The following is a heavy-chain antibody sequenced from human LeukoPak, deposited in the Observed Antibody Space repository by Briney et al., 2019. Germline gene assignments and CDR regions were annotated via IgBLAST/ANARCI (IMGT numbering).Heavy chain of an antibody. D-gene: IGHD3-3*01. Sequence: ASVKVSCKASGYTFTSYGISWVRQAPGQGLEWMGWISAYNGNTNYAQKLQGRVTMTTATSTSTAYMELRSLRSDDTAVYYCARTGEWLLFYYFDYWGQGTLVTVSS. V-gene: IGHV1-18*01. J-gene: IGHJ4*02. CDR1: GYTFTSYG. CDR3: ARTGEWLLFYYFDY. CDR2: ISAYNGNT.